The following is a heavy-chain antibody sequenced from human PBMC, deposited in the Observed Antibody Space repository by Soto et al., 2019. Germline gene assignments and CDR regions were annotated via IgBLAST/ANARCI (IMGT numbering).Heavy chain of an antibody. D-gene: IGHD5-18*01. CDR2: IYSGGST. V-gene: IGHV3-53*01. CDR1: GFTVSINY. Sequence: GGSLRLSCAASGFTVSINYMSWVRQAPGKGLEWVSVIYSGGSTYYADSVKGRFTISRDNSKNTLYLQMNSLRAEDTAVYYCARSPGYSYGYDYWGQGTLVTVSS. CDR3: ARSPGYSYGYDY. J-gene: IGHJ4*02.